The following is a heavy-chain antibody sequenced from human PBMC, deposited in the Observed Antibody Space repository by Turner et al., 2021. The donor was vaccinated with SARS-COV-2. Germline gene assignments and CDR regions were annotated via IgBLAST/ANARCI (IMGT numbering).Heavy chain of an antibody. V-gene: IGHV4-39*01. Sequence: QPQLQESVPGLVKPLETLSLTFTVSGCSSTSSTYYWGWIRQPAGKGMDWIGNILYSGSTYYNPSIKSRVTIYVDTSKNQFSLKMTSETAAETAVYYCARSYHKYYIDFWGQGTMGTVSS. CDR2: ILYSGST. J-gene: IGHJ4*02. D-gene: IGHD2-2*01. CDR1: GCSSTSSTYY. CDR3: ARSYHKYYIDF.